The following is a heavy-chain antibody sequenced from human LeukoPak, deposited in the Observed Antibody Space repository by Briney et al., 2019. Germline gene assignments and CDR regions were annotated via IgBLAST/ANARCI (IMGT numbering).Heavy chain of an antibody. CDR1: GFTFSSYG. CDR3: AKRGYNFGIDY. V-gene: IGHV3-30*18. J-gene: IGHJ4*02. Sequence: GSLRLSCAASGFTFSSYGMHWVRQAPGKGLEWVAVISYDGSNKYYPDSVTGRFTISRDNSKNTLYLQMNSLRAEDTAVYYCAKRGYNFGIDYWGQGTLVTVSS. CDR2: ISYDGSNK. D-gene: IGHD5-18*01.